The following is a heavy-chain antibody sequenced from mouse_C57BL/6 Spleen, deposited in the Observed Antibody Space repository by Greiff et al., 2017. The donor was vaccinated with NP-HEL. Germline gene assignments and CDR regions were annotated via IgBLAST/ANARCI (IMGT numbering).Heavy chain of an antibody. CDR3: TLYFRRDYFDY. D-gene: IGHD2-12*01. Sequence: VQLQQSGAELVRPGASVKLSCTASGFNIKDYYMHWVKQRPEQGLEWIGRIDPEDGDTESAPKFPGKATLTADTSSNPAYLPLTSLTSEDNAVSYCTLYFRRDYFDYGGQDTTLTVSS. V-gene: IGHV14-1*01. J-gene: IGHJ2*01. CDR1: GFNIKDYY. CDR2: IDPEDGDT.